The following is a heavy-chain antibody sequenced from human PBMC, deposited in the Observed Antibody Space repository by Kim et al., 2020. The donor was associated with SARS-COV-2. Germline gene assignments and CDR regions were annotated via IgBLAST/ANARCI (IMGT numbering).Heavy chain of an antibody. CDR3: ARDSGSPHGAFDI. J-gene: IGHJ3*02. CDR2: TRNKANSYTT. Sequence: GGSLRLSCAASGFTFSDHYMDWVRQAPGKGLEWVGRTRNKANSYTTEYAASVKGRFTISRDDSKNSLYLQMNSLKTEDTAVYYCARDSGSPHGAFDIWGQGTMVTVSS. CDR1: GFTFSDHY. V-gene: IGHV3-72*01. D-gene: IGHD1-26*01.